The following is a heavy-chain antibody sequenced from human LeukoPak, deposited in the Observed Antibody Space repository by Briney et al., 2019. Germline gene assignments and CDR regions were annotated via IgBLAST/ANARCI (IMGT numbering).Heavy chain of an antibody. V-gene: IGHV4-59*01. J-gene: IGHJ5*02. CDR1: GGSISSNY. D-gene: IGHD3-22*01. CDR3: AIYYDTSGYFA. CDR2: IYYSGST. Sequence: SETLSLTCSVSGGSISSNYWSWIRQPPGKGLEWIGYIYYSGSTNYNPSLKSRVTISVDTSKNQFSLKLSSVTAADTAVYYCAIYYDTSGYFAWGQGTLVTVSS.